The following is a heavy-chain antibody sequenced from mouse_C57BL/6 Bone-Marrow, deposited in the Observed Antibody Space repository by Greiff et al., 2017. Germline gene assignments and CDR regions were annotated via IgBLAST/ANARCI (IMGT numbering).Heavy chain of an antibody. CDR1: GFNIKDDY. V-gene: IGHV14-4*01. D-gene: IGHD2-5*01. Sequence: EVQLQQSGAELVRPGASVKLSCTASGFNIKDDYMHWVKQRPEQGLEWIGWIDPENGDTEYASKFQGKATITADTSSNTAYLQLSSLTSEDTAVYYCTTSNHCGGFAYWGQGTLVTVSA. CDR3: TTSNHCGGFAY. J-gene: IGHJ3*01. CDR2: IDPENGDT.